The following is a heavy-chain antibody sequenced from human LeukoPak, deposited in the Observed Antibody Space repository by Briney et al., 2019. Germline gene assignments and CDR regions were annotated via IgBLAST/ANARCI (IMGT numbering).Heavy chain of an antibody. CDR3: ARDSSRSVLLWFGELL. D-gene: IGHD3-10*01. CDR1: GFTFSDYG. J-gene: IGHJ4*02. CDR2: IYKDGNNR. Sequence: PGESLRLSCAASGFTFSDYGMHWVRQTPGKGLEWVAVIYKDGNNRYYAGSVKGRFTVSRDNSKSMLYLELNSLRAEDTAVYYRARDSSRSVLLWFGELLWGQGTLVTVSS. V-gene: IGHV3-33*01.